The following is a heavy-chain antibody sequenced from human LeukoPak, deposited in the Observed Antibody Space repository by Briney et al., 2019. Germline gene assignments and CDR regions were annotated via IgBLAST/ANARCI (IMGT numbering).Heavy chain of an antibody. V-gene: IGHV4-59*01. CDR3: ARAGYCSSTSCQWVPLV. CDR2: IYYIGST. D-gene: IGHD2-2*03. CDR1: GPSIKKYY. J-gene: IGHJ6*02. Sequence: SETLSLTCTVSGPSIKKYYWIWVRQSPGKGLEWLVYIYYIGSTNYNPSLKSRVIISVDTSKNQFSLKLNSVTAADTAVYYCARAGYCSSTSCQWVPLVWGQGTTVTVSS.